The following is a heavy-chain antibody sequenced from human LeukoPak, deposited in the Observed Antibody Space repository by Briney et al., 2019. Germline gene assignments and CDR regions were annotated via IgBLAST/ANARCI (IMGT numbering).Heavy chain of an antibody. Sequence: ASVKVSCKASGYTFTSYGISWVRQAPGQGLEWMGWISAYNGNTSYAQKLQGRVTMTTDTSTSTAYMELRSLRSDDTAVYYCARANDFWSGRDAFDIWGQGTMVTVSS. CDR1: GYTFTSYG. CDR3: ARANDFWSGRDAFDI. CDR2: ISAYNGNT. J-gene: IGHJ3*02. V-gene: IGHV1-18*01. D-gene: IGHD3-3*01.